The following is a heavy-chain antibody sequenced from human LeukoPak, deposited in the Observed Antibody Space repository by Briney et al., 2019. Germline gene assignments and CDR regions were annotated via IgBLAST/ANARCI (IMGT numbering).Heavy chain of an antibody. D-gene: IGHD4-11*01. J-gene: IGHJ4*02. V-gene: IGHV3-23*01. CDR2: ISGSGGST. Sequence: PGGSLRLSCAASGFTFSNYGMHWVRQAPGKGLEWVSSISGSGGSTYYADSVKGRFTISRDNSKDTLYLQMNSLRAEDTAVYYCAKEGGTYSILDYWGQGTLVTVSS. CDR3: AKEGGTYSILDY. CDR1: GFTFSNYG.